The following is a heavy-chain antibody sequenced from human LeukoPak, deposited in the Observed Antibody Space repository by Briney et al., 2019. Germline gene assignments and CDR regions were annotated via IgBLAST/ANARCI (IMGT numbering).Heavy chain of an antibody. J-gene: IGHJ6*02. D-gene: IGHD2-21*02. Sequence: PGGSLRLSWAASGFTFSSYGMHWGRKAPGKGLEWVAVIWYDGSNKYYADSVTGRFTISRDNSKNTLYLQMNSLRAEDTAVYYCARGCGGDCYFNDYYGMDVWGQGTTVTVSS. CDR2: IWYDGSNK. CDR3: ARGCGGDCYFNDYYGMDV. CDR1: GFTFSSYG. V-gene: IGHV3-33*01.